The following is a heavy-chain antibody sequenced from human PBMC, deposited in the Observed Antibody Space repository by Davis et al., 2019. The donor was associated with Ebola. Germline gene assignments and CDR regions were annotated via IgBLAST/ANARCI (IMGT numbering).Heavy chain of an antibody. CDR2: IRYDGSIK. J-gene: IGHJ3*02. D-gene: IGHD5-12*01. Sequence: PGGSLRLSCAASGFTFNKYWMHWVRQAPGKGPEWVAYIRYDGSIKDHADSVKGRFTISRDNSENTLYLQMNSLRAEDTALYFCARWIYESKAFDIWGQGTMVTVSS. CDR3: ARWIYESKAFDI. CDR1: GFTFNKYW. V-gene: IGHV3-30*02.